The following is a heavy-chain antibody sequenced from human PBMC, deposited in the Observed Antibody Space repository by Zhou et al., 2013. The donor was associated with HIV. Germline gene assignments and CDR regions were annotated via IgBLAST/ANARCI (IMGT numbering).Heavy chain of an antibody. D-gene: IGHD6-6*01. Sequence: QVQLVQSGAEVKKPGSSVKVSCKASGGTFSSYAISWVRQAPGQGLEWMGRIIPILGIANYAQKFQGRVTITADKSTSTAYMELSSLRSEDTAVYYCAEAQLGYSSSAGGGALDYWGQGTLVTVSS. CDR2: IIPILGIA. CDR3: AEAQLGYSSSAGGGALDY. V-gene: IGHV1-69*04. CDR1: GGTFSSYA. J-gene: IGHJ4*02.